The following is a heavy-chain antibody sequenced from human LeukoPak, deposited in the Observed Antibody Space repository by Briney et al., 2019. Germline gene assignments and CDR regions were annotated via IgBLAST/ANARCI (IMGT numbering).Heavy chain of an antibody. J-gene: IGHJ5*02. V-gene: IGHV4-34*01. D-gene: IGHD6-13*01. CDR3: ARDSYSSSWYSWFDP. CDR2: INHSGST. Sequence: KPSETLSLTCAVYGGSFSGYYWSWIRQPPGKGLEWIGEINHSGSTNYNASLKSRVTISVDTSKNQFSLKLSSVTAADTAVYYCARDSYSSSWYSWFDPWGQGTLVTVSS. CDR1: GGSFSGYY.